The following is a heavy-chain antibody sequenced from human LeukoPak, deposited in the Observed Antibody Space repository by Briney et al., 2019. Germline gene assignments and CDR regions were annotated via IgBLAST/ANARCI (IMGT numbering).Heavy chain of an antibody. Sequence: ASVTVSCKASGYTFTTYYMHWVRQAPGQGLEWMGVINPRSGDTRYAQKFQGRVTMTRETSTNTVYMELSSLRSEDTAVYYCARVDTANYFDYWGQGTLVTVSS. V-gene: IGHV1-46*01. CDR1: GYTFTTYY. CDR2: INPRSGDT. D-gene: IGHD5-18*01. CDR3: ARVDTANYFDY. J-gene: IGHJ4*02.